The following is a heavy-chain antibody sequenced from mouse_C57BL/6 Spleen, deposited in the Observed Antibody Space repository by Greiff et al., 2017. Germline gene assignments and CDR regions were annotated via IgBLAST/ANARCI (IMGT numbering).Heavy chain of an antibody. Sequence: QVQLQQPGAELVMPRASVKLSCKASGYTFTSYWMHWVKQRPGQGLEWIGEIDPSDSYPTYNHTFKGQSTLTVDKSSSTAYMQLSSLSSEDSAVYYCAIDYYGSSYGYWGQGTTLTVSS. D-gene: IGHD1-1*01. CDR3: AIDYYGSSYGY. V-gene: IGHV1-69*01. J-gene: IGHJ2*01. CDR2: IDPSDSYP. CDR1: GYTFTSYW.